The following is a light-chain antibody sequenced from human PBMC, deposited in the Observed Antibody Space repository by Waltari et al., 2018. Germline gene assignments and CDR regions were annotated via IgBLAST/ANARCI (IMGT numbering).Light chain of an antibody. CDR1: VLANRY. J-gene: IGLJ2*01. Sequence: SYELTQPSSVSVSPGQTVRISCSGDVLANRYARWFQLRPGQAPVLVILKDSERPSGIPERFSGSSSGTTVTLTISGAKVEDEADYYCSSAADNHQRLFGGGTKLTVL. CDR3: SSAADNHQRL. V-gene: IGLV3-27*01. CDR2: KDS.